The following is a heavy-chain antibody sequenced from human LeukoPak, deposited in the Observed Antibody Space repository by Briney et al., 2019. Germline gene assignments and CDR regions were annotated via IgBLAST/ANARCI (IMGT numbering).Heavy chain of an antibody. J-gene: IGHJ4*02. CDR2: INPNSGGT. V-gene: IGHV1-2*02. CDR1: GYTFTGYY. CDR3: ARDLRAAAGKLYYFDY. Sequence: ASVKVSCKASGYTFTGYYMHWVRQAPGQGLEWMGWINPNSGGTNYAQKFQGRVTMTRDTSISTAYMELSSLRSDDTAVYYCARDLRAAAGKLYYFDYWGQGPLVTVSS. D-gene: IGHD6-13*01.